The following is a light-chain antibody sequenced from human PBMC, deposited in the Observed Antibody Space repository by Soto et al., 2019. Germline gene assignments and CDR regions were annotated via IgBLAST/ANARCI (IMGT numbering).Light chain of an antibody. CDR1: QGVSSG. V-gene: IGKV1-12*01. Sequence: DIQMTQSPSSVSASVGDRVTITCRASQGVSSGLAWYQQKPGKAPTLLIYAASNLLSGVPSRFSGSVSGTDFTLTISRLQPGDSATYYCQQANSFPYTFGQGSELEIK. CDR2: AAS. CDR3: QQANSFPYT. J-gene: IGKJ2*01.